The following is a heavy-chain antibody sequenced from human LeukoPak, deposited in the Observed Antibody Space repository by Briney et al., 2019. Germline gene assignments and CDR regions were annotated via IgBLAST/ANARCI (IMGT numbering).Heavy chain of an antibody. CDR2: ISWNSGSI. V-gene: IGHV3-9*01. D-gene: IGHD6-13*01. Sequence: GGSLRLSCAASGFTFDDYAMHWGRQAPGKGLGWVSGISWNSGSIGSADSVKGRFTISRDNAKTSLYLQMNSLRAEDTAVYYCAKDPPLYYSSSWYYFDYWGQGTLVTVSS. CDR1: GFTFDDYA. CDR3: AKDPPLYYSSSWYYFDY. J-gene: IGHJ4*02.